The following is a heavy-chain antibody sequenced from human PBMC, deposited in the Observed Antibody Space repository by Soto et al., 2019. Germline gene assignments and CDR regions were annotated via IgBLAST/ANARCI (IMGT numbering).Heavy chain of an antibody. CDR1: GFAFSSYA. D-gene: IGHD3-3*01. Sequence: GGSLRLSCAASGFAFSSYAMSWVRQAPGKGLEWVSAISGSGGSIYFADSVKGRFTISRDNSKNTLYLQMNSLRAEDTAVYYCANLAGLETIFGVVIINKGLEPVFDYWGQGTLVTVSS. J-gene: IGHJ4*02. CDR2: ISGSGGSI. V-gene: IGHV3-23*01. CDR3: ANLAGLETIFGVVIINKGLEPVFDY.